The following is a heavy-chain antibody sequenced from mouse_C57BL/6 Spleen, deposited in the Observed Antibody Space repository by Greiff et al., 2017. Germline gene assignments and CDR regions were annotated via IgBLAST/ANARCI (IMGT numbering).Heavy chain of an antibody. Sequence: VQLQQPGAELVKPGASVKLSCKASGYTFTSYWMHWVKQRPGQGLEWIGRIHPNSGSTNYNEKFQSKATLTVDKSSSTAYMQLSSLTSEDSAVYYYARTIISTSPVFAYWGQGTLVTVSA. V-gene: IGHV1-64*01. D-gene: IGHD1-1*01. CDR2: IHPNSGST. J-gene: IGHJ3*01. CDR3: ARTIISTSPVFAY. CDR1: GYTFTSYW.